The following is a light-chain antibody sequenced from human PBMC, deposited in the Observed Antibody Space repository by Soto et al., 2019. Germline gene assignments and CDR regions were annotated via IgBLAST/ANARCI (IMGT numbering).Light chain of an antibody. J-gene: IGLJ2*01. CDR2: QDS. V-gene: IGLV3-1*01. CDR3: QAWDSSIYVV. Sequence: SYELTQPLSVSVSPGQTASITCSGDKLGDKYACWYQQKPGQSPVLVIYQDSKRPSGIPERFSGSNSGNTATLTISGTQAMDEADYYCQAWDSSIYVVFGGGTKVTVL. CDR1: KLGDKY.